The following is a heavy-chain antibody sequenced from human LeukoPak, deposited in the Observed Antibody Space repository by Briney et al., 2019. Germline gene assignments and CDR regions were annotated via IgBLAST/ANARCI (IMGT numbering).Heavy chain of an antibody. Sequence: GGSLRLSCAASGFTFSSYAMSWVRQAPGKGLEWVSAISRERGRTYYADSVKGRFTISRANSKNTLYLQMNSLRAEDTAVYYCAKSASGPIVVVPAYYYYGMDVWGQGTTVTVSS. J-gene: IGHJ6*02. D-gene: IGHD2-2*01. CDR2: ISRERGRT. CDR3: AKSASGPIVVVPAYYYYGMDV. V-gene: IGHV3-23*01. CDR1: GFTFSSYA.